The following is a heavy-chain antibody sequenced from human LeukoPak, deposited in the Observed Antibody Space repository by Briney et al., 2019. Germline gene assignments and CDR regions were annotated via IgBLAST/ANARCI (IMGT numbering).Heavy chain of an antibody. CDR3: ARDGVAGTYYFDY. D-gene: IGHD6-19*01. V-gene: IGHV1-46*01. Sequence: ASVKVSCKASGYTFSDYYMHWVRQAPGQGLEWMGMISPSGGSTSYPQKFQGRVTMTRDTSTSTVYMKLSSLISEDTAVYFCARDGVAGTYYFDYWGQGALVTVSS. J-gene: IGHJ4*02. CDR1: GYTFSDYY. CDR2: ISPSGGST.